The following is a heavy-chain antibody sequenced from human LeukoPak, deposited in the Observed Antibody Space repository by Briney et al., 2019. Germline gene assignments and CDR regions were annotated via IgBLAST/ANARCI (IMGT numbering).Heavy chain of an antibody. CDR2: ISSSSSYI. Sequence: PGGSLRLSCAASGFTFSSYSMNWVRQAPGKGLEWVSSISSSSSYIYYADSVKGRFTISRDNAKNSLYLQMNSLRAEDTAVYYCARDAMINIAVAGGAGEHWFDPWGQGTLVTVSS. D-gene: IGHD6-19*01. J-gene: IGHJ5*02. CDR3: ARDAMINIAVAGGAGEHWFDP. V-gene: IGHV3-21*01. CDR1: GFTFSSYS.